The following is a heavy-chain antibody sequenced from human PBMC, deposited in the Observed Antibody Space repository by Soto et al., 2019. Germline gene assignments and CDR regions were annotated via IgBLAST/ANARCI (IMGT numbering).Heavy chain of an antibody. Sequence: QVQLVQSGSEVKKPGASVKVSCKALGYNFVNYGITWVRQAPGQGLEWVGWTSGYNGYTKYVEKLQGRVTLTTDTPTSTAYMELRNLRSDATAVYYCARANQGLAARLPSFNLWGQGTMVAVSS. CDR1: GYNFVNYG. V-gene: IGHV1-18*01. J-gene: IGHJ3*01. D-gene: IGHD2-8*01. CDR3: ARANQGLAARLPSFNL. CDR2: TSGYNGYT.